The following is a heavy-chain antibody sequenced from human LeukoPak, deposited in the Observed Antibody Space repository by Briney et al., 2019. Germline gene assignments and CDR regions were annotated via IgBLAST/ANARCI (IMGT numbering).Heavy chain of an antibody. D-gene: IGHD3-9*01. CDR3: TRRSTISAPDY. Sequence: GGSLRLSCAASGFTFSGSAMHWVRQASGKGLEWVGRIRGKANSYAPAYAASVKGQFTISRDDSETPAYLQTHSLQTADPAVYYCTRRSTISAPDYWGQGNLVTVSS. CDR2: IRGKANSYAP. CDR1: GFTFSGSA. V-gene: IGHV3-73*01. J-gene: IGHJ4*02.